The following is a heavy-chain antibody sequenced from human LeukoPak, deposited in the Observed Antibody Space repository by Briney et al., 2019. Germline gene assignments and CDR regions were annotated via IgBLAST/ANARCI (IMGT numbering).Heavy chain of an antibody. CDR1: GGSISSGSYY. J-gene: IGHJ5*02. CDR3: AIHYTEDIVVGPAASPETRNNWFDP. D-gene: IGHD2-2*01. Sequence: SETLSLTCTVSGGSISSGSYYWSWIRQPAGKGLEWIGRIYTSGSTYYNPSLKSRVTISVDTSKNQFSLKLRSVTAADTALYYCAIHYTEDIVVGPAASPETRNNWFDPWGQGTLVTVSS. V-gene: IGHV4-61*02. CDR2: IYTSGST.